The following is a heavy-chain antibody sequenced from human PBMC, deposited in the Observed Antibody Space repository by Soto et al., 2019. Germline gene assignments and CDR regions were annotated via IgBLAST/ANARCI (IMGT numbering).Heavy chain of an antibody. J-gene: IGHJ5*02. CDR2: FDPEDGET. V-gene: IGHV1-24*01. Sequence: ASVKVSCKVSGYTLTELSMHWVRQAPGKGLEWMGGFDPEDGETIYAQKFQGRVTMTEDTSTDTAYMELSSLRSEDTAVYYCALADLSMVRGVIIFHNWFDPWGQGTLVTVSS. CDR3: ALADLSMVRGVIIFHNWFDP. D-gene: IGHD3-10*01. CDR1: GYTLTELS.